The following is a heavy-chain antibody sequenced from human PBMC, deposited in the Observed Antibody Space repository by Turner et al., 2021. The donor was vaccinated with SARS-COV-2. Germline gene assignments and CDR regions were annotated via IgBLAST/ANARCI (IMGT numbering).Heavy chain of an antibody. CDR1: GGSFSGYW. Sequence: QVQLQQWGTGLLKPSETLSLTCAVYGGSFSGYWWTWIRQPPGKGLEWIGEINHRGSTNYNPSLKSRVTISVDTSKSQFSLKLSSVTAADTAVYYCAGEEVVFRASHTLYYYGMDVWGQGTTVTVSS. J-gene: IGHJ6*02. V-gene: IGHV4-34*01. CDR3: AGEEVVFRASHTLYYYGMDV. D-gene: IGHD3-22*01. CDR2: INHRGST.